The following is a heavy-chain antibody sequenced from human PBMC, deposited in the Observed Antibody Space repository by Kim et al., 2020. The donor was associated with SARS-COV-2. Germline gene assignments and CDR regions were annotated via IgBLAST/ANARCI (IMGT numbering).Heavy chain of an antibody. V-gene: IGHV4-39*01. CDR1: GGSISSSSYY. J-gene: IGHJ4*02. CDR2: IYYSGST. CDR3: ARQGWYGVDY. Sequence: SETLSLTCTVSGGSISSSSYYWGWIRQPPGMGLEWIGSIYYSGSTYYNPSLKSRVTISVDTSKNQFSLKLSSVTAADTAVYYCARQGWYGVDYWGQGTLVTVSS. D-gene: IGHD6-19*01.